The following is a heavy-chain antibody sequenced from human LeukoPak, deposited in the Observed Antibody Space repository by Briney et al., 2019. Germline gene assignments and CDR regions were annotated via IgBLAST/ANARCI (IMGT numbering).Heavy chain of an antibody. D-gene: IGHD6-19*01. CDR3: ARAIAVAGGEEFDY. CDR2: KFSHDGST. V-gene: IGHV1-46*02. CDR1: GYSFNSHH. Sequence: ASVKVSCRTSGYSFNSHHVHWVRQAPGQGLEWMGVKFSHDGSTSNTQKFQGRITMTRDTSTSTVYMELSSLRSEDTAVYYCARAIAVAGGEEFDYWGQGTLVTVSS. J-gene: IGHJ4*02.